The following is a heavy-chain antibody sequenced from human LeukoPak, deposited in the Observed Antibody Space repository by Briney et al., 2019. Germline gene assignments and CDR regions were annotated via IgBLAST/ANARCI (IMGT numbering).Heavy chain of an antibody. CDR2: INPNSGGT. J-gene: IGHJ6*03. D-gene: IGHD1-7*01. CDR3: ARDPSGITGTTYQRYYYYMDV. V-gene: IGHV1-2*02. CDR1: GYTFTGYY. Sequence: ASVKVSCKASGYTFTGYYMHWVRQAPGQGLEWMGWINPNSGGTNYAQKFRGRVTMTMDTSISTAYMELSRLRSDDTAVYYCARDPSGITGTTYQRYYYYMDVWGKGTTVTVSS.